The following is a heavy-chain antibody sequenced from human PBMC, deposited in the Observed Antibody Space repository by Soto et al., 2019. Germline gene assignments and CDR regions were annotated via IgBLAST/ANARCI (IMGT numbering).Heavy chain of an antibody. J-gene: IGHJ4*02. CDR1: GGSISSSSYY. Sequence: QLQLQESGPGLVKPSETLSLTCTVSGGSISSSSYYWGWIRQPPGKGLEWIGSIYYSGSTYYNPSLKSRVTISVDTSKNQFSLKLSSVTAADTAVYYCARTRYRLRLGELSSQWGQGTLVTVSS. CDR3: ARTRYRLRLGELSSQ. D-gene: IGHD3-16*02. V-gene: IGHV4-39*01. CDR2: IYYSGST.